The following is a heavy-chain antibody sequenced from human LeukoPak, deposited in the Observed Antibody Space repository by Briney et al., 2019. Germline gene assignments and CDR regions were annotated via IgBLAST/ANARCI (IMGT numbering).Heavy chain of an antibody. V-gene: IGHV4-34*01. CDR2: INHSGST. Sequence: PSETLSLTCAVYGGSFSGYYWSWIRQPPGKGLEWIGEINHSGSTNYNPSLKSRVTISVDTSKNQFSLKLSSVTAADTAVYYCAGMRRFDPWGQGTLVTVSS. J-gene: IGHJ5*02. CDR1: GGSFSGYY. CDR3: AGMRRFDP.